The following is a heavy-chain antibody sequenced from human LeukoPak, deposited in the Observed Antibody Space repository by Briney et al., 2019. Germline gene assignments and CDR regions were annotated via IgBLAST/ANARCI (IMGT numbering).Heavy chain of an antibody. CDR3: ARGSWSSWFVL. J-gene: IGHJ5*01. CDR1: GYTFTGNY. Sequence: ASVKVSCKAAGYTFTGNYMHGVQHAPGQGLEWMGWINANSGGTKYAQKFQGRVTMTRDTSISTAYMELSSLRSDDTAVYYCARGSWSSWFVLWARGTLVTVSS. V-gene: IGHV1-2*02. D-gene: IGHD3-10*01. CDR2: INANSGGT.